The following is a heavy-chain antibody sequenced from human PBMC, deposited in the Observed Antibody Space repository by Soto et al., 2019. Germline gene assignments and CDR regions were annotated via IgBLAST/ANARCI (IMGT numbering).Heavy chain of an antibody. D-gene: IGHD3-10*01. CDR1: GFTISSYW. CDR3: ASWYYYGSGSYPPLGGMDV. V-gene: IGHV3-7*01. J-gene: IGHJ6*02. CDR2: IKQDGSEK. Sequence: GGSLRLSCAASGFTISSYWMSWVRQAPGKGLEWVANIKQDGSEKYYVDSVKGRFTISRDNAKNSLYLQMNSLRAEDTAVYYCASWYYYGSGSYPPLGGMDVWGQGTTVTVSS.